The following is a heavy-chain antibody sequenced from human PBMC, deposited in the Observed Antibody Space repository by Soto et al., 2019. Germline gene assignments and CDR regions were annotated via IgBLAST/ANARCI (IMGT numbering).Heavy chain of an antibody. J-gene: IGHJ6*02. V-gene: IGHV1-18*01. CDR1: GYTFTGYG. Sequence: ASVKVSCKASGYTFTGYGISWVRQAPGQGLEWMGWISAYNGNTNYARKLQGRVTMTTDTSTSTAYMELRSLRSDDTAVYYCARVLWFGELSTRTYYYYGMDVWGQGTTVTVSS. CDR3: ARVLWFGELSTRTYYYYGMDV. CDR2: ISAYNGNT. D-gene: IGHD3-10*01.